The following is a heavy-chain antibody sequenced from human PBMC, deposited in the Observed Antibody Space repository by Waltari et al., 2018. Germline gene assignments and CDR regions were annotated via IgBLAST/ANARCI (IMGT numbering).Heavy chain of an antibody. CDR3: AREDFIAAAGTRDAFDI. CDR2: ISSSSSYI. J-gene: IGHJ3*02. V-gene: IGHV3-21*01. D-gene: IGHD6-13*01. CDR1: GFTFSSYS. Sequence: EVQLVESGGGLVKPGGSLRLSCAASGFTFSSYSMNWVRKAPGKGLEWVSSISSSSSYIYYADSVKGRFTISRDNAKNSLYLQMNSLRAEDTAVYYCAREDFIAAAGTRDAFDIWGQGTMVTVSS.